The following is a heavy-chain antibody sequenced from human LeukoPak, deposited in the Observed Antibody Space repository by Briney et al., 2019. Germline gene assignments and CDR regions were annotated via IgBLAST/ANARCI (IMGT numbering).Heavy chain of an antibody. Sequence: SETLSLTCTVSGGSISSGGYYWSWIRQHPGKGLEWIGYIYYSGSTYYNPSLKSRVTISVDTSKNQFSLKLSSATAADTAVYYCARGGYCSGGSCYSLAFDIWGQGTMVTVSS. J-gene: IGHJ3*02. CDR1: GGSISSGGYY. D-gene: IGHD2-15*01. CDR2: IYYSGST. V-gene: IGHV4-31*03. CDR3: ARGGYCSGGSCYSLAFDI.